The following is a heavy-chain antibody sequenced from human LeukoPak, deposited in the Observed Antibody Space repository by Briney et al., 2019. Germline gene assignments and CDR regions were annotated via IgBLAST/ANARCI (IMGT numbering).Heavy chain of an antibody. Sequence: GGSLRLSCAASGFTFRNYAMSWVRQAPGKGLEWVSAISGSGDRTYYAVSVKGRFTISRDNSKNTLYLQMNSLRAEDTAVYYCAKDGAGSYYGMDVWGQGTTVTVSS. CDR2: ISGSGDRT. CDR3: AKDGAGSYYGMDV. D-gene: IGHD1-26*01. CDR1: GFTFRNYA. V-gene: IGHV3-23*01. J-gene: IGHJ6*02.